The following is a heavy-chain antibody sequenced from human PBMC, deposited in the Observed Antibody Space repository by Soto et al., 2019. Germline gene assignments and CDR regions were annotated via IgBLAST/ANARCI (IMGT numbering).Heavy chain of an antibody. CDR3: ARNWFSVAGRFHFDY. V-gene: IGHV4-59*01. CDR1: GGSINTYY. D-gene: IGHD6-19*01. Sequence: SETLSLTCTVSGGSINTYYRSWIRQPPGKGLEWIGYVDYSGNSDSSPSLNSHVTISIDTSKKQVSLKLNSVTAADTAVYYCARNWFSVAGRFHFDYWGQGIPVTVSS. J-gene: IGHJ4*02. CDR2: VDYSGNS.